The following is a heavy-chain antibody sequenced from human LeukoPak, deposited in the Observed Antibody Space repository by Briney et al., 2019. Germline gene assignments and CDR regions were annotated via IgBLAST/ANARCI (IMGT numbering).Heavy chain of an antibody. CDR3: ARNMEYGGNSLGY. D-gene: IGHD4-23*01. CDR2: IWYDGSNK. Sequence: GRSLRVSCAASGFTFSSYGMHWVRQAPGKGLEWVAVIWYDGSNKYYADSVKGRFTISRDNSKNTLYLQINSLRAEDTAVYYCARNMEYGGNSLGYWGQGTLVTVSS. V-gene: IGHV3-33*01. CDR1: GFTFSSYG. J-gene: IGHJ4*02.